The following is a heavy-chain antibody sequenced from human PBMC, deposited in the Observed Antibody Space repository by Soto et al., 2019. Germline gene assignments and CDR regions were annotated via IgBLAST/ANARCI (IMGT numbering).Heavy chain of an antibody. CDR3: ARDPAATHGWFDP. CDR1: GYTFYSSG. Sequence: QVQLVQSGAEVKKPGASGKVSCKTSGYTFYSSGISWLRQAPGQGLEWGGWVSGASGNTNYARKFQGRVTMTKDTSTSPAYMERTSRSSDDTAVYYWARDPAATHGWFDPWGQGTLVTVSS. CDR2: VSGASGNT. V-gene: IGHV1-18*01. D-gene: IGHD2-2*01. J-gene: IGHJ5*02.